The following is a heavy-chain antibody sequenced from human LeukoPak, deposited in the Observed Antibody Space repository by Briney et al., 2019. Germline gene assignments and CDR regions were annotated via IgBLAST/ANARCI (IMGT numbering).Heavy chain of an antibody. CDR1: GFTFSSYS. J-gene: IGHJ4*02. V-gene: IGHV3-21*04. CDR2: ISSSSSYI. D-gene: IGHD1-7*01. CDR3: ARAQPGTALILEF. Sequence: GGSLRLSRAASGFTFSSYSMNWVRQAPGKGLEWVSSISSSSSYIYYADSVKGRFTISRDNSKNTLHLQMNSLRAEDTAVYYCARAQPGTALILEFWGQGTLVTVSS.